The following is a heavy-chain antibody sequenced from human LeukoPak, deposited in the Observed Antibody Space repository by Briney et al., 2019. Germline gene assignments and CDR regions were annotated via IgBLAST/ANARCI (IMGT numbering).Heavy chain of an antibody. J-gene: IGHJ5*02. D-gene: IGHD6-13*01. CDR2: INHSGST. V-gene: IGHV4-34*01. CDR3: ARSSWYSRNWFDP. CDR1: GGSFSGYY. Sequence: PSETLSLTCAVYGGSFSGYYWSWIRQPPGKGLEWIGEINHSGSTNYNPSLKSRVTISVDTSKNQFSLKLSSVTAADTAVYYCARSSWYSRNWFDPWGQGTLVTVSS.